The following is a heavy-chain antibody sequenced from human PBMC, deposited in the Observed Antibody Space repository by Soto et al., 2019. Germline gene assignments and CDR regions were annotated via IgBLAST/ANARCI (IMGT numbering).Heavy chain of an antibody. CDR3: ARDEVLERGSYFSLDAFDI. CDR2: IWYDGSNK. CDR1: GFTFSSYG. Sequence: QVQLVESGGGVVQPGRSLRLSCAASGFTFSSYGMHWVRQAPGKGLEWVAVIWYDGSNKYYADSVKGRFTISRDNSKNTLYLQMNSLRAEDTAVYYCARDEVLERGSYFSLDAFDIWGQGTMVTVSS. V-gene: IGHV3-33*01. D-gene: IGHD1-26*01. J-gene: IGHJ3*02.